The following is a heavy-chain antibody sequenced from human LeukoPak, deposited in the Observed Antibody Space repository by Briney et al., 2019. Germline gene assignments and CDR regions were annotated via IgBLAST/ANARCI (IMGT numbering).Heavy chain of an antibody. CDR2: ISYDGSNK. CDR1: GFTFSSYA. V-gene: IGHV3-30*04. Sequence: GRSLRLSCAASGFTFSSYAVHWVRQAPGKGLEWVAVISYDGSNKYYADSVKGRFTISRDNSKNTLYLQMNSLRAEDTAVYYCAREPRYSSGWYYFDYWGQGTLVTVSS. CDR3: AREPRYSSGWYYFDY. D-gene: IGHD6-19*01. J-gene: IGHJ4*02.